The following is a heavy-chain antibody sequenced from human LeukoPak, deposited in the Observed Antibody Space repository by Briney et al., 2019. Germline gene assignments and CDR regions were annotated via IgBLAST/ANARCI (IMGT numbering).Heavy chain of an antibody. D-gene: IGHD3-22*01. CDR1: GFTFTNSA. Sequence: GASVKVSCKASGFTFTNSAVQWVRQTRGHRLEWLGWIVVGSGHTNYAQKFQERATLTRDMSTGTAYMELSSLTSEDTAVYYCAADSYYDSSGYSFLWYFDLWGRGTLVTVSS. V-gene: IGHV1-58*01. CDR3: AADSYYDSSGYSFLWYFDL. J-gene: IGHJ2*01. CDR2: IVVGSGHT.